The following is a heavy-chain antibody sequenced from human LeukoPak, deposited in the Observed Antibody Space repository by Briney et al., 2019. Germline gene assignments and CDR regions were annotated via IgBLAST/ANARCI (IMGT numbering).Heavy chain of an antibody. D-gene: IGHD6-19*01. CDR3: ARDHTKAVAGRGYYFDY. V-gene: IGHV3-53*01. J-gene: IGHJ4*02. CDR2: IYSGGST. Sequence: GGSLRLSCAASGFTVSSNYMSWVRQAPGKGLEWVSVIYSGGSTYYADSVKGRFTISRDNSKNTLYLQVNSLRAEDTAVYYCARDHTKAVAGRGYYFDYWGQGTLVTVSS. CDR1: GFTVSSNY.